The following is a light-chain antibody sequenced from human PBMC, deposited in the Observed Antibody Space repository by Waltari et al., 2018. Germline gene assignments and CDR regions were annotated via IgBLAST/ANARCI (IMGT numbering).Light chain of an antibody. V-gene: IGKV1-33*01. CDR3: QQYGGLPIN. Sequence: DIQMTQSPSSLSASVGDRVSITCQASQDIRIYLNWFQQKPGKAPKLLIYDASNLEVGVPSRFSGGRYGKHFTFTINSLQPEDIATYYCQQYGGLPINFGQGTKLEIK. CDR2: DAS. J-gene: IGKJ2*01. CDR1: QDIRIY.